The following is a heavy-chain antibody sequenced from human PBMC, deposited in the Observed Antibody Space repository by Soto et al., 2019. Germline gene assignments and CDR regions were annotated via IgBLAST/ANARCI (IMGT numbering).Heavy chain of an antibody. D-gene: IGHD3-16*01. CDR3: AREWANNTVFGGFTYRYYHGMYL. V-gene: IGHV1-46*01. Sequence: ASVKVSCKASGYSFTTYYIQWVRHAPGHGPEWLGIINPSSGTTRYAQNFQGRVTLTRDTSTSTVYMELTGLRSEDSAVYYCAREWANNTVFGGFTYRYYHGMYLWGQRTTVTVSS. CDR2: INPSSGTT. CDR1: GYSFTTYY. J-gene: IGHJ6*02.